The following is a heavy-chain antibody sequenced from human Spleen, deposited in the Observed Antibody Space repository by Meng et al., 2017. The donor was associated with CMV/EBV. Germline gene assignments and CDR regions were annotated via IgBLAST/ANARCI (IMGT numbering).Heavy chain of an antibody. Sequence: LSGAASGFTVSDNYMNWVRQAPGKGLEWVSIIYSDGTTHYADSVKGRFTISRDNSKNTLYLQMDSLRAEDTAVYYCARDSDGPYFDYWGQGTLVTVSS. CDR2: IYSDGTT. CDR1: GFTVSDNY. D-gene: IGHD2-21*01. V-gene: IGHV3-53*01. CDR3: ARDSDGPYFDY. J-gene: IGHJ4*02.